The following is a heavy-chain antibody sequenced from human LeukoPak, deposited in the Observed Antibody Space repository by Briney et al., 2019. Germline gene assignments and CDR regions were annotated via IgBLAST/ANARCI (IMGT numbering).Heavy chain of an antibody. Sequence: ASVKVSCKASGYTFTGYYMHRVRQAPGQGLEWMGWINPNSGGTNYAQKFQGRVTMTRDTSTSTVYMELSSLRSEDTAVYYCARRRDGYNFHYFDYWGQGTLVTVSS. CDR1: GYTFTGYY. CDR3: ARRRDGYNFHYFDY. V-gene: IGHV1-2*02. J-gene: IGHJ4*02. CDR2: INPNSGGT. D-gene: IGHD5-24*01.